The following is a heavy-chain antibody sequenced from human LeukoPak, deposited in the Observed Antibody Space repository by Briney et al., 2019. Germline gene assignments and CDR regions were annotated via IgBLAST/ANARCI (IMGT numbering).Heavy chain of an antibody. V-gene: IGHV3-23*01. CDR3: AKVGNFYCSGGSCYFFNYYYYYMDV. Sequence: GGSLRLSCAASGFTFSSYAMSWVRQAPGKGLEWVSAISGSGGSTYYADSVKGRFTISRDNSKNTLYLQMNSLRAEDTAVYYCAKVGNFYCSGGSCYFFNYYYYYMDVWGKGTTVTVSS. D-gene: IGHD2-15*01. J-gene: IGHJ6*03. CDR2: ISGSGGST. CDR1: GFTFSSYA.